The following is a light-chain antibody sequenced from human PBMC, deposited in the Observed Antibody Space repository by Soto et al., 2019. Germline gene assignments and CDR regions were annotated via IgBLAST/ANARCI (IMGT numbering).Light chain of an antibody. J-gene: IGKJ1*01. CDR1: QSISNY. CDR2: AAS. V-gene: IGKV1-39*01. CDR3: QQSYSTPPT. Sequence: DIQMTQSPSSLSASVGDRVTITCRASQSISNYLNWYQQKPGKAPKLLIYAASSLQSGVPSRFSGSGSGTDFTLTISSLQHEDFATYYCQQSYSTPPTFGQGTKVEIK.